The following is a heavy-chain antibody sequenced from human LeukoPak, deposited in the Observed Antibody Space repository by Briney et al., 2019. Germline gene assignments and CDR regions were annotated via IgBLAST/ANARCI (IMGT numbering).Heavy chain of an antibody. CDR2: IIPIFGIA. CDR3: ARYPGIAVASPGYFDY. D-gene: IGHD6-19*01. CDR1: GGTFSSYA. Sequence: GSSVKVSCEVSGGTFSSYAISWVRQAPGQGLEWMGRIIPIFGIANYAQKFQGRVTITADKSTSTAYMELSSLRSEDTAVYYCARYPGIAVASPGYFDYWGQGTLVTVSS. V-gene: IGHV1-69*04. J-gene: IGHJ4*02.